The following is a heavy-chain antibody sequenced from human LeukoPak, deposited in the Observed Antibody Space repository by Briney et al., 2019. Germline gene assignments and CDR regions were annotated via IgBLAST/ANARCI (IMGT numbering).Heavy chain of an antibody. CDR1: GGSFSGYY. J-gene: IGHJ6*03. V-gene: IGHV4-34*01. CDR3: ARQWNYMDV. Sequence: TETLSLTCAVYGGSFSGYYWSWIRQPPGKGLEWIGEINHSGSTNYNPSLKSRVTMSVDTSKNQFSLKLSSVTAADTAVYYCARQWNYMDVWGKGTTVTISS. CDR2: INHSGST. D-gene: IGHD6-19*01.